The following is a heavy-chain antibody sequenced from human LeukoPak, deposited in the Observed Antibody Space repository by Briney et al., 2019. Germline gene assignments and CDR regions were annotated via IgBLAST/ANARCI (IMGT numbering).Heavy chain of an antibody. V-gene: IGHV3-23*01. CDR3: AKDDAARIAVAGTGLDY. CDR2: ISGSGGST. Sequence: GGSLRLSCAASGFTFSSYAMSWVRQAPGKGLEWVSAISGSGGSTYYADSVKGRFTISRDNSKNTLYLQMNSLRAEDTAVYYCAKDDAARIAVAGTGLDYWGQGTLVTVSS. J-gene: IGHJ4*02. D-gene: IGHD6-19*01. CDR1: GFTFSSYA.